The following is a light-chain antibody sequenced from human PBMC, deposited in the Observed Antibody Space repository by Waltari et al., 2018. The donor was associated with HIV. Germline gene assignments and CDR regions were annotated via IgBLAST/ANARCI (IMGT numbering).Light chain of an antibody. Sequence: QSALTQPASVSGSPGQSITISCTGTGGAVGGFDFVPWYQQYPGTVPKVIISDVTNRPSGVSSRVSGSKSGNTASLTISGLQGEDEADYYCASYTRSSTLVFGGGTKLTVL. V-gene: IGLV2-14*01. CDR1: GGAVGGFDF. J-gene: IGLJ3*02. CDR2: DVT. CDR3: ASYTRSSTLV.